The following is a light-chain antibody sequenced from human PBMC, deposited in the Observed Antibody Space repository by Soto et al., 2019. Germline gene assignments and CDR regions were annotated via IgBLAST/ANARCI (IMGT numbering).Light chain of an antibody. Sequence: QSVLTQPASVSGSPGQSITISCTGTSSDVGGYNYVSWYQQHPGKAPKLMIYEVSDRPSGVSNRFSGSKSGNTASLTISGLQAEDEADYYCSSYTITSTYVFGTGTKLTV. CDR2: EVS. V-gene: IGLV2-14*01. J-gene: IGLJ1*01. CDR1: SSDVGGYNY. CDR3: SSYTITSTYV.